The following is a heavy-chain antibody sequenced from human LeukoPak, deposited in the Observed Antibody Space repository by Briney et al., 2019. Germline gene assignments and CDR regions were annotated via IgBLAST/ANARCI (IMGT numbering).Heavy chain of an antibody. J-gene: IGHJ4*02. CDR1: GFTFSSYA. CDR2: ISYDGSNK. Sequence: GGSLRLSCAASGFTFSSYAMHWVRQAPGKGLEWVAIISYDGSNKYYADSVKGRCTISRSIDNSKNTLYLQMNSLRAEDTAVYYCARDRIDGAYFDYWGQGTLVTVSS. CDR3: ARDRIDGAYFDY. V-gene: IGHV3-30*04. D-gene: IGHD2-15*01.